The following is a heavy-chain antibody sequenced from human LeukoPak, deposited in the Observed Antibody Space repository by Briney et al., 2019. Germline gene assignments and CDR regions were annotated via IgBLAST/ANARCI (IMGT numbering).Heavy chain of an antibody. CDR2: ITGRST. J-gene: IGHJ4*02. Sequence: GGSLRLSCAASGFTFSDYAMSWVRQAPGKGLEWVSAITGRSTYSADSVKGRFTISRDNSKNTLYLQMNSLRAADTAVYYCAKTITTWAFNYWGQGTLVTYSS. CDR3: AKTITTWAFNY. D-gene: IGHD2/OR15-2a*01. CDR1: GFTFSDYA. V-gene: IGHV3-23*01.